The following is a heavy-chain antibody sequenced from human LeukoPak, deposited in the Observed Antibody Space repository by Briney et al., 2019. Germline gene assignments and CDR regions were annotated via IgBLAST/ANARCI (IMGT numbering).Heavy chain of an antibody. CDR3: ARAWYNWNLGY. D-gene: IGHD1-1*01. V-gene: IGHV3-30*04. CDR1: GFTFSSYA. CDR2: ISYDGSNK. Sequence: GGPLRLSCAASGFTFSSYAMHWVRQAPGKGLEWVAVISYDGSNKYYADSVKGRFTISRDNSKNTLYLQMNSLRAEDTAVYYCARAWYNWNLGYWGQGTLVTVSS. J-gene: IGHJ4*02.